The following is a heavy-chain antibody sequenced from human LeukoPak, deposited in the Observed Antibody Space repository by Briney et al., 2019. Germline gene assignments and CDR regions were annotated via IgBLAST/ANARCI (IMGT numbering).Heavy chain of an antibody. J-gene: IGHJ5*02. Sequence: SETLSLTCAVSGGSISSSNWWSWVRQPPGKGLEWIGEIYHSGSTNYNPSLKSRVTISVDTSKNQFSLKLSSVTAADTAVYYCARRGLNPWFDPWGQGTLVTVSS. V-gene: IGHV4-4*02. CDR1: GGSISSSNW. CDR3: ARRGLNPWFDP. CDR2: IYHSGST.